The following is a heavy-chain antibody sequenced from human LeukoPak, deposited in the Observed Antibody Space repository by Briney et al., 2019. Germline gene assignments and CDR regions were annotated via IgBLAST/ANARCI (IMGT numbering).Heavy chain of an antibody. J-gene: IGHJ4*02. CDR3: ARYDPGYYYDSSGYQD. V-gene: IGHV5-10-1*01. D-gene: IGHD3-22*01. CDR2: LDPSDSYT. CDR1: GYSFTSYW. Sequence: GVSLRISCKGSGYSFTSYWISWVRQMPGKGLAWMGRLDPSDSYTNYSPSFQGHVTISADKSISTAYLQWSSLKASDPAMYYCARYDPGYYYDSSGYQDWGQGTLVTVSS.